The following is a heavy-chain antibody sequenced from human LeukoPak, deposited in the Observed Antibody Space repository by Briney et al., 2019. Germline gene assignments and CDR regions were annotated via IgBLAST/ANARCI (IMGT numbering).Heavy chain of an antibody. Sequence: ASVKVSCKASGYTFTSYGISWVRQAPGQGLEWMGIINPSGGSTSYAQKFQGRVTMTRDMSTSTVYMELSSLRSEDTAVYYCARGQSYYDSSAYYYEGDAFDIWGQGTMVTVSS. V-gene: IGHV1-46*01. D-gene: IGHD3-22*01. CDR2: INPSGGST. CDR1: GYTFTSYG. J-gene: IGHJ3*02. CDR3: ARGQSYYDSSAYYYEGDAFDI.